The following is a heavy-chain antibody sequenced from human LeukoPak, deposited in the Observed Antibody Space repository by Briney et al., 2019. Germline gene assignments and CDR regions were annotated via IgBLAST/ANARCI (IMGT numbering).Heavy chain of an antibody. J-gene: IGHJ4*02. D-gene: IGHD6-19*01. CDR3: ARIAVPGSDY. CDR2: INHSGST. CDR1: GGSFSGYY. V-gene: IGHV4-34*01. Sequence: KPSETLSLTCAVYGGSFSGYYWSWIRQPPGKGLEWIGEINHSGSTNYNPSLKSRVTISVDTSKNQFSLKLSSVTAAGTAVYYCARIAVPGSDYWGQGTLVTVSS.